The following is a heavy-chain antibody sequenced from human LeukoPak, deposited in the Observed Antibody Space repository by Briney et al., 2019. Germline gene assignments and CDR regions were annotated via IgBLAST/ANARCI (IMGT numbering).Heavy chain of an antibody. CDR3: ARTLDSSSWTGVDY. J-gene: IGHJ4*02. V-gene: IGHV1-18*01. Sequence: ASVKVSCKASGYTFTSYGISWVRQAPGQGLEWMGWISAYNGNTNYAQKLQGRVTMTTDTSTSTAYMELRSLRSGDTAVYYCARTLDSSSWTGVDYWGQGTLVTVSS. D-gene: IGHD6-13*01. CDR1: GYTFTSYG. CDR2: ISAYNGNT.